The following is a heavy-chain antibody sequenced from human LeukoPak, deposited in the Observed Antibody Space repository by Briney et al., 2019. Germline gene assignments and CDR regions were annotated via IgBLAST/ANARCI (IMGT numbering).Heavy chain of an antibody. V-gene: IGHV4-34*01. CDR1: GGSFSDYY. CDR2: INHSGST. CDR3: ARSTHCSSTSCPRGPFDY. D-gene: IGHD2-2*01. Sequence: SETLSLTCAVYGGSFSDYYWNWIRQPPGKGLERIGEINHSGSTNYNPSLKSRVTISVDTPKNQFSLKLSSVIAADTAVYYCARSTHCSSTSCPRGPFDYWGQGTLVTVSS. J-gene: IGHJ4*02.